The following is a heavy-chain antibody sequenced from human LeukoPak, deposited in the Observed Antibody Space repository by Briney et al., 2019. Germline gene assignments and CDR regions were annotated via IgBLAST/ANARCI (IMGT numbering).Heavy chain of an antibody. J-gene: IGHJ5*02. CDR1: GGSISSYY. V-gene: IGHV4-4*07. D-gene: IGHD2-15*01. Sequence: SETLSLTCTVSGGSISSYYWSWIRQPAGKGLEWIGRIYTSGSTTYNPSLKSRVTMSVDASKNQFSLKLSSVTAADTAVYYCARETDIVVVVAATPGNWFDPWGQGTLVTVSS. CDR2: IYTSGST. CDR3: ARETDIVVVVAATPGNWFDP.